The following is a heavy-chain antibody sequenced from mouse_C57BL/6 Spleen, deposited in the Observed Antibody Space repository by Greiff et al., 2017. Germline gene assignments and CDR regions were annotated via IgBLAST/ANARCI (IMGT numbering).Heavy chain of an antibody. CDR1: GYAFSSYW. CDR3: ARGRGLDWYFDV. Sequence: VQLVESGAELVKPGASVKISCKASGYAFSSYWMNWVKQRPGKGLEWIGQIYPGDGDTNYNGKFKGKATLTADKSSSTAYMQLSSLTSEDSAVYFCARGRGLDWYFDVWGTGTTVTVSS. D-gene: IGHD3-1*01. CDR2: IYPGDGDT. J-gene: IGHJ1*03. V-gene: IGHV1-80*01.